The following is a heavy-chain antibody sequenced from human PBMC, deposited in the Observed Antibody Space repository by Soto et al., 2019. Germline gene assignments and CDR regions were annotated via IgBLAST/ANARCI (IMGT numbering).Heavy chain of an antibody. J-gene: IGHJ4*02. D-gene: IGHD6-19*01. V-gene: IGHV3-23*01. CDR3: AKDRGIEQWLPLYYFDY. CDR2: ISGSGGST. CDR1: GFTFSSYA. Sequence: PGGSLELSCAASGFTFSSYAMSWVRQAQGKGLEWVSAISGSGGSTYYADSVKGRFTISRDNSKNTLYLQMNSLRAEDTAVYYCAKDRGIEQWLPLYYFDYWGQGTLVTVSS.